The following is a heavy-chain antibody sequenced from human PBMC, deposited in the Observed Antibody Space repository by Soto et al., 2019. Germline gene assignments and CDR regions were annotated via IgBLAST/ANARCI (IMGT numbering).Heavy chain of an antibody. J-gene: IGHJ6*02. CDR3: ARDRGSSSWYYYYGMDV. V-gene: IGHV1-69*01. Sequence: QVQLVQSGAEVKKPGSSVKVSCKASGGTFSSYAISWVRQAPGQGLEWMGGIIPIFGTANYAQKFQGRVTITADDSTSTAYMELSSLRSEDTAVYYCARDRGSSSWYYYYGMDVWGQGTTVTVSS. CDR2: IIPIFGTA. D-gene: IGHD6-6*01. CDR1: GGTFSSYA.